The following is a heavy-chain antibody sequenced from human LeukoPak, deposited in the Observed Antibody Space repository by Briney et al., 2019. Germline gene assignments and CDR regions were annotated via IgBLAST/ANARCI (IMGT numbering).Heavy chain of an antibody. CDR2: IYSGGST. Sequence: GGSLRLSCAASGFTVSSNYMNWVRQAPGKGLEWVSVIYSGGSTYYADSVKGRFTISRDYSKNTLYLQMNSLRAEDTAVYYCARAGSWLSYYFDYWGQGTLVTVSS. CDR3: ARAGSWLSYYFDY. D-gene: IGHD3-22*01. CDR1: GFTVSSNY. J-gene: IGHJ4*02. V-gene: IGHV3-53*01.